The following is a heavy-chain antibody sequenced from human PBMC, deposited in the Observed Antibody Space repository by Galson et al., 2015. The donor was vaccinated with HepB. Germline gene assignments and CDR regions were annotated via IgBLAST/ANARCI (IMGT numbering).Heavy chain of an antibody. CDR2: ISISGTT. CDR3: AKSGSSWYLSWFDP. V-gene: IGHV4-4*07. D-gene: IGHD6-13*01. CDR1: GGSISSYY. Sequence: SETLSLTCTVSGGSISSYYWSWIRQPAGKGLEWIGRISISGTTNYNPSLKSRVTMSVDTSKNQFSLKLTSVTAADTAVYYCAKSGSSWYLSWFDPWGQGTLVTVSS. J-gene: IGHJ5*02.